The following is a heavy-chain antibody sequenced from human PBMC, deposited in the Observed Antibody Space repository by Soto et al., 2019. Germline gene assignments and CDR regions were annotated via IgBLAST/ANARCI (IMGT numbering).Heavy chain of an antibody. V-gene: IGHV1-18*01. CDR1: GYTFSSYH. Sequence: QIQLVQSGAEVKKPGASVKVSCKASGYTFSSYHITWVRQAPGQGLEWMGWISAYNGNTNYAQNHQGRVTMTTDPSTSTAYMRLRSLRSDDSAVYYCARDIAPVDYWGQGTLVTVSS. CDR3: ARDIAPVDY. J-gene: IGHJ4*02. D-gene: IGHD3-16*02. CDR2: ISAYNGNT.